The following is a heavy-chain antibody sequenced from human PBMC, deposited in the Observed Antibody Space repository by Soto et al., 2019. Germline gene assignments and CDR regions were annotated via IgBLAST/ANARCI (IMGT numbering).Heavy chain of an antibody. CDR1: GDTFNDYY. V-gene: IGHV1-2*04. J-gene: IGHJ6*03. CDR2: IHPNSGVT. Sequence: QVPLVQSGAEVKKPGASVIVSCRSSGDTFNDYYIHWVRQAPGQGLEWMGWIHPNSGVTNYAQKFQGWVSMTRDTSIRTVYMQLSRLRSDDTAVYYCAGERGGATATLDYYYFYMDVWGTGTTVTVSS. CDR3: AGERGGATATLDYYYFYMDV. D-gene: IGHD5-12*01.